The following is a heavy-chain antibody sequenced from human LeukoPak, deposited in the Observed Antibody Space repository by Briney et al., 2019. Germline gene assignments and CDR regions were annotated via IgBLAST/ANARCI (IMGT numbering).Heavy chain of an antibody. V-gene: IGHV3-15*01. CDR3: TTDPAWGFLAWLVGGRYVDV. Sequence: GGSLRLSCAASGFTFSNAWMSWARQAPGKGLEWVGRIKSKTDGGTTDYAAPVKGRFTISRDDSKNTLYLQMNSLKTEDTAVYYCTTDPAWGFLAWLVGGRYVDVWGQGTTVTVSS. D-gene: IGHD3-3*01. CDR1: GFTFSNAW. J-gene: IGHJ6*02. CDR2: IKSKTDGGTT.